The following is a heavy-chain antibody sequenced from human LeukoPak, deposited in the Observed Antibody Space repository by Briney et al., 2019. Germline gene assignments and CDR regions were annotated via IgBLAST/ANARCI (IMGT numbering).Heavy chain of an antibody. D-gene: IGHD5-18*01. CDR1: GFTFSSYG. CDR2: ISYDGSNK. Sequence: GRSLRLSCAASGFTFSSYGMHWVRQAPGKGLEWVAVISYDGSNKYYADSVKGRFTISRDNSKNTLYLQMNSLRAEDTAVYHCAKELYSYGEGSFDIWGQGTMATVSS. CDR3: AKELYSYGEGSFDI. V-gene: IGHV3-30*18. J-gene: IGHJ3*02.